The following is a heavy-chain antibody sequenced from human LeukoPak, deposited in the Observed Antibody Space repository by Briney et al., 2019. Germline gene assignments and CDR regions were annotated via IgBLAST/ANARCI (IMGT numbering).Heavy chain of an antibody. D-gene: IGHD3-10*01. Sequence: PSETLSLTCTVSGGSISSGGYYWSWIRQPPGKGLEWIGYIYHSGSTYYNPSLKSRVTISVDRSKNQFSLKLSSVTAADTAVYYCARGGEVVRGAGDYWGQGTLVTVSS. CDR1: GGSISSGGYY. CDR2: IYHSGST. J-gene: IGHJ4*02. CDR3: ARGGEVVRGAGDY. V-gene: IGHV4-30-2*01.